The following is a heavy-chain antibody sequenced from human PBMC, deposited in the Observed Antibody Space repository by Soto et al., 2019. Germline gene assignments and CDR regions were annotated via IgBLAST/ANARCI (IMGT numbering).Heavy chain of an antibody. CDR3: ARDSRGSYDYYYGIDV. CDR1: GFTFSSYG. V-gene: IGHV3-33*01. CDR2: IWYDGSNK. D-gene: IGHD3-16*01. Sequence: QVQLVESGGGVVQPGRSLRLSCAASGFTFSSYGMHWVRQAPGKGLEWVAVIWYDGSNKYYADSVKGRFTISRDNSKNTLYLQMNSLRAEDTAVYYWARDSRGSYDYYYGIDVWGQGTTVTVSS. J-gene: IGHJ6*02.